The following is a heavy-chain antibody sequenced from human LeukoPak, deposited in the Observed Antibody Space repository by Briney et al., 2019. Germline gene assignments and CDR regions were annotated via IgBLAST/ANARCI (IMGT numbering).Heavy chain of an antibody. D-gene: IGHD3-10*01. CDR1: GGSISSYY. V-gene: IGHV4-4*07. CDR3: AREGILWFGEPSNWFDP. CDR2: IYTSGST. Sequence: SSETLSLTCTVSGGSISSYYWSWIRQPAGKGLEWIGRIYTSGSTNYNPSLKSRVTMSVYTSKNQFSLKLSSVTAADTAVYYCAREGILWFGEPSNWFDPWGQGTLVTVSS. J-gene: IGHJ5*02.